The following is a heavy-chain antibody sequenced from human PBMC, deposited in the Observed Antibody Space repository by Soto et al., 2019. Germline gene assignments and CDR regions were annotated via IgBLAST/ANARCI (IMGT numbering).Heavy chain of an antibody. J-gene: IGHJ4*02. CDR2: ISAKNGNT. CDR1: GYTFSDYG. CDR3: TREPPETPPDY. Sequence: QVQLVQSGTEVKKPGASVKVSCKTSGYTFSDYGISWVRQAPGQGLEWMGWISAKNGNTNFAQKFRGRVTMTTDTATSTVYMEVRSLKADDTAVYYCTREPPETPPDYWGQGTLVTVS. V-gene: IGHV1-18*01.